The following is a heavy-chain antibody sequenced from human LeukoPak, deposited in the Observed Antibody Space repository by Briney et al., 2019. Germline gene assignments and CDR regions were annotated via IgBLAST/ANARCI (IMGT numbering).Heavy chain of an antibody. V-gene: IGHV4-34*01. J-gene: IGHJ4*02. CDR1: GGSFSGYY. D-gene: IGHD6-19*01. CDR2: INHSGST. Sequence: PSETLSLTCAVYGGSFSGYYWSWIRQPPGKGLEWIGEINHSGSTNYNPSLKSRVTISVDTSKNQFSLKLSSVTAADTAVYYCARGGWGSGWGLDYWGQGTLVTVSS. CDR3: ARGGWGSGWGLDY.